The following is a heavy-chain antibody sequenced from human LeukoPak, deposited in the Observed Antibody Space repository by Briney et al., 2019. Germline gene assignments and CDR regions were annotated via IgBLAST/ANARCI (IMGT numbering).Heavy chain of an antibody. CDR2: IYPGDSDT. D-gene: IGHD3-10*01. J-gene: IGHJ4*02. CDR1: GYSFTSYW. V-gene: IGHV5-51*01. CDR3: ARQVGEKGAHDY. Sequence: GESLKISCKGSGYSFTSYWIGWVRQLPGKXXEXMGIIYPGDSDTRYSPSFQGQVTISADKSISTAYLQWSSLKASDTAMYYCARQVGEKGAHDYWGQGTLVTVSS.